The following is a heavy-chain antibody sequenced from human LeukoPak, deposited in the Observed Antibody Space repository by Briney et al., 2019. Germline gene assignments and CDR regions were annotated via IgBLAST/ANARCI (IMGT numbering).Heavy chain of an antibody. D-gene: IGHD2-21*01. Sequence: GGSLRLSCAASGFTFSSYDMHWVRQATGKGLEWVPGIGVAGDTYYPGSVKGRFTISRENAKNSLYLQMNSLRAGDTAVYYCAREAVFEGDDPNVFDIWGQGTMVTVSS. V-gene: IGHV3-13*01. CDR3: AREAVFEGDDPNVFDI. J-gene: IGHJ3*02. CDR2: IGVAGDT. CDR1: GFTFSSYD.